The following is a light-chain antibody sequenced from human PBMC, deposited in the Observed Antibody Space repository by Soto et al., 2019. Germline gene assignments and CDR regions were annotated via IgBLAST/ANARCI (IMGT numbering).Light chain of an antibody. CDR3: QQYNNWPPWT. CDR1: QSVNSN. J-gene: IGKJ1*01. V-gene: IGKV3-15*01. Sequence: EIVLTQSPATLSVSPGERATLSCRASQSVNSNLAWYQQKPDQAPRLLISGASTRASGIPARFSGSGSGTEFTLTISSLQSEDVAVYYCQQYNNWPPWTFGQGTKWIS. CDR2: GAS.